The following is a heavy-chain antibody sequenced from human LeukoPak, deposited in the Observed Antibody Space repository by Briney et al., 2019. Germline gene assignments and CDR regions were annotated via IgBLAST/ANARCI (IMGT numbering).Heavy chain of an antibody. V-gene: IGHV3-48*01. CDR1: GFTFSSYS. J-gene: IGHJ6*04. CDR2: ISSSSSTI. D-gene: IGHD3-3*01. Sequence: PGGSLRLSCAASGFTFSSYSMNWVRQAPGKGLEWVSYISSSSSTIYYADSVKGRFTISRDNAKNSLYLQMNSLRAEDTAVYYCARDLRYYDFWSGYPDVWGKGTTVTVSS. CDR3: ARDLRYYDFWSGYPDV.